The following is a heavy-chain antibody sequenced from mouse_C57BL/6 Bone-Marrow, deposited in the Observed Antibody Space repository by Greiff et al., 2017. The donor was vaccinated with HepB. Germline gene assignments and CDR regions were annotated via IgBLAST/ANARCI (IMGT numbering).Heavy chain of an antibody. D-gene: IGHD2-2*01. Sequence: QVQLKESGAELVKPGASVKISCKASGYAFSSYWMNWVKQRPGKGLEWIGQIYPGDGDTNYNGKFKGKATLTADKSSSTAYMQLSSLTSEDSAVYFCAGYGYDGYYFDYWGQGTTLTVSS. V-gene: IGHV1-80*01. CDR1: GYAFSSYW. CDR3: AGYGYDGYYFDY. CDR2: IYPGDGDT. J-gene: IGHJ2*01.